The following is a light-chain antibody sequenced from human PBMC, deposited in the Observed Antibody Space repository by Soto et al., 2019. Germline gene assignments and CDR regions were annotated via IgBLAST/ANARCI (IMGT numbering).Light chain of an antibody. CDR3: QQYYSYPIT. J-gene: IGKJ5*01. CDR2: KTS. CDR1: QTISSW. V-gene: IGKV1-5*03. Sequence: DIQMTQSPSTLSASVGDRVTIACRASQTISSWVAWYQQKPGKAPRLLIYKTSSLESGVPSRFSGSGSGTDFTLTISCLQSEDFATYYCQQYYSYPITFGQGTRLEI.